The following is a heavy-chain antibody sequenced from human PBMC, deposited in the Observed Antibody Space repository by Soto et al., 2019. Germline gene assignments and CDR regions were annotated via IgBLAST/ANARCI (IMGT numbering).Heavy chain of an antibody. CDR2: IYYSGST. CDR1: GGSISSYY. D-gene: IGHD6-6*01. Sequence: QVQLQESGPGLVKPSETLSLTCTVSGGSISSYYWSWIRQPPGKGLEWIGYIYYSGSTNYNPSLKSRVTISVDTSKNQFSLKLSSVTAADTAVYYCAGLEGSSSVPVFDYWGQGTLVTVSS. CDR3: AGLEGSSSVPVFDY. V-gene: IGHV4-59*08. J-gene: IGHJ4*02.